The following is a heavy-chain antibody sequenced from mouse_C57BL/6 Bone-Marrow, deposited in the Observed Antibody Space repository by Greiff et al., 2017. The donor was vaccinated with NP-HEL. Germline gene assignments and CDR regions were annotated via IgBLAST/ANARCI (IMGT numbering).Heavy chain of an antibody. CDR1: GYTFTSYW. V-gene: IGHV1-64*01. J-gene: IGHJ4*01. D-gene: IGHD1-1*01. Sequence: QVHVKQPGAELVKPGASVKLSCKASGYTFTSYWMHWVKQRPGQGLEWIGMIHPNSGSTNYNEKFKSKATLTVDKSSSTAYMQLSSLTSEDSAVYYCARGRIYYLYYYAMDYWGQGTSVTVSS. CDR3: ARGRIYYLYYYAMDY. CDR2: IHPNSGST.